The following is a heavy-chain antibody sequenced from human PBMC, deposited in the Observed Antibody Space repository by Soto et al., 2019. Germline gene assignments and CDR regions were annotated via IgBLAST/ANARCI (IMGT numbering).Heavy chain of an antibody. Sequence: QVQLVQSGAEVKKPGSSVKVSCKASGGTFSSYTISWVRQAPGQGLEWMGRIIPILGIANYAQKFQGRVTITADNSTSTAYMELSSLRSEDTAVYYCARDGYYDILTGYYRGNWFDPWGQGTLVTVSS. D-gene: IGHD3-9*01. J-gene: IGHJ5*02. CDR3: ARDGYYDILTGYYRGNWFDP. CDR2: IIPILGIA. CDR1: GGTFSSYT. V-gene: IGHV1-69*08.